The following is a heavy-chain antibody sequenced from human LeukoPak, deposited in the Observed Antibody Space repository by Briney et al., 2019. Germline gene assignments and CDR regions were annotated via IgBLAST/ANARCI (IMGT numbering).Heavy chain of an antibody. Sequence: GGSLRLSCAASGFTFDDYGVSWVRQAPGKGLEWVSGIKKNGGSTDYGDSVEGRFTISRDNAKNSLYLQLNSLRAEDTALYFCARGFIGGPLDQWGQGTLVTVSS. J-gene: IGHJ4*02. CDR2: IKKNGGST. CDR1: GFTFDDYG. D-gene: IGHD1-26*01. V-gene: IGHV3-20*04. CDR3: ARGFIGGPLDQ.